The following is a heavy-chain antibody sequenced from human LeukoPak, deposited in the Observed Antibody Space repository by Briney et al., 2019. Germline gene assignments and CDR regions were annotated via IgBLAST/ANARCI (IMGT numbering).Heavy chain of an antibody. Sequence: GGSLRLSCAASGFTFTTYAMSWVRQAPGKGLEWVSGISNSGGSTYYADSVKGRFTISSDNSKNTLYLQMNSLRAEDTAVYYCAEYYYYDSSGYQQYYFDYWGQGTLVTVSS. D-gene: IGHD3-22*01. CDR2: ISNSGGST. CDR3: AEYYYYDSSGYQQYYFDY. CDR1: GFTFTTYA. J-gene: IGHJ4*02. V-gene: IGHV3-23*01.